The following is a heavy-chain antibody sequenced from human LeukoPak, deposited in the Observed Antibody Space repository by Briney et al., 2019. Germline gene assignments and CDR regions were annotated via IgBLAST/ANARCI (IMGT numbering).Heavy chain of an antibody. D-gene: IGHD5-24*01. CDR1: GGSFSGDY. J-gene: IGHJ3*02. CDR2: IKHGGST. CDR3: ARLPSGWLQLGAFDI. V-gene: IGHV4-34*01. Sequence: ASQTLSLTCAVYGGSFSGDYWSWIRQPPGKWMEWLGEIKHGGSTNYNPSLKSRTTTSVDTSKNQFSLKLSSVTAAAAAVYCCARLPSGWLQLGAFDIWGQGTMVTVSS.